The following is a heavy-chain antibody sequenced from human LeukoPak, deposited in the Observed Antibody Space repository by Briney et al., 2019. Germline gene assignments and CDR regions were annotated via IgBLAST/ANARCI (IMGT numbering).Heavy chain of an antibody. Sequence: GGSLRLSCAASGFTFSNAWMNWVRQAPGKGLEWVGLIKSRSDGGTTDYAAPVKGRFTISRDDSKNTLYLQMNSLKTEDTAVYYCHGGGTLDYWGQGTLVTVSP. V-gene: IGHV3-15*01. D-gene: IGHD1-1*01. CDR2: IKSRSDGGTT. CDR3: HGGGTLDY. CDR1: GFTFSNAW. J-gene: IGHJ4*02.